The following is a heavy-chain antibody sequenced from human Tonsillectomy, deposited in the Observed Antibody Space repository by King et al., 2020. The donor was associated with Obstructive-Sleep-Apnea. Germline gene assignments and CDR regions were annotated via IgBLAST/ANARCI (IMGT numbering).Heavy chain of an antibody. CDR2: IYHSGGT. Sequence: QLQESGSGLVKPSQTLSLTCAVSGGSISSGGYSWSWIRQPPGKGLEWIGYIYHSGGTYYNPTLKSRVTISVDRSKNQFSLKLSSGTAADTAVFYCARGTSQAFDIWGQGTLVTVSS. V-gene: IGHV4-30-2*01. J-gene: IGHJ3*02. CDR3: ARGTSQAFDI. CDR1: GGSISSGGYS.